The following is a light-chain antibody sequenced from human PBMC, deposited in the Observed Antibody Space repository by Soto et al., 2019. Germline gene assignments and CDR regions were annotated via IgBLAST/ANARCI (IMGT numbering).Light chain of an antibody. J-gene: IGKJ5*01. CDR2: GGS. V-gene: IGKV3-15*01. CDR3: QQYHDWPTLT. CDR1: ESIRSD. Sequence: EIVMTQSPDILSVPPGGRATLSCRASESIRSDLAWYQQKPGQAPRLLIFGGSIRAADIPGRFSGSGSGTEFTLTIATLQSEDFSVYYCQQYHDWPTLTFGQGTRLEIK.